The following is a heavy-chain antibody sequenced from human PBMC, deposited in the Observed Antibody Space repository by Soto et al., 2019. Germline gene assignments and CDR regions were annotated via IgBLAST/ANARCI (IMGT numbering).Heavy chain of an antibody. V-gene: IGHV3-48*02. CDR2: ISSSSSTI. CDR3: ARAENYYYGMDV. Sequence: SGGSLRLSCAASGFTYSSYSMNWVRQAPGKGLEWVSYISSSSSTISFADSVKGRFTISRDNAKNSLYLQMNSLRDEDTAVYYCARAENYYYGMDVWGQGTTVTVSS. CDR1: GFTYSSYS. J-gene: IGHJ6*02.